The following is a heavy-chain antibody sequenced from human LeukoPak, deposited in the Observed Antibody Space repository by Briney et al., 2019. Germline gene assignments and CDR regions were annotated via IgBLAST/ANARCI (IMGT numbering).Heavy chain of an antibody. D-gene: IGHD2-2*01. J-gene: IGHJ5*02. Sequence: PSETLSLTCTVSGGSISSYYWSWIRQPPGKGLEWIGYIYYTGSTNYNPSLKSRVTISVDTSKNQFSLKLSSVTAADTAVYYCARQYCRSTSCYYDWFDPWGQGTLVTVSS. V-gene: IGHV4-59*08. CDR2: IYYTGST. CDR1: GGSISSYY. CDR3: ARQYCRSTSCYYDWFDP.